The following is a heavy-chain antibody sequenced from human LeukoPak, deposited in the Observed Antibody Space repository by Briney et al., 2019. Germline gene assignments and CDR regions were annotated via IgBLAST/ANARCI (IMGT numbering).Heavy chain of an antibody. D-gene: IGHD6-19*01. V-gene: IGHV4-34*01. J-gene: IGHJ4*02. CDR2: INHSGST. Sequence: PSESQSLTCAVYGGSFSGYYSCWIRQPPGKGLEWIGEINHSGSTNYNPSLKSRVTISVDTSKNQFSLKLSSVTAADTAVYYCARGFHAVAGTGFDYWGQGTLVTVSS. CDR1: GGSFSGYY. CDR3: ARGFHAVAGTGFDY.